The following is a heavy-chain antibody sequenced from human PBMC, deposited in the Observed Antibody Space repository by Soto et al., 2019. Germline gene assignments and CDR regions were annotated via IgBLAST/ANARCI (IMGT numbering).Heavy chain of an antibody. D-gene: IGHD1-26*01. Sequence: QVQLVQSGAEVKKPGASVKVSCKASGYSFTSYGISWVRQAPGQGPEWMGWISTYNGDTNYAQKLQGRLTMTTDTSTSTAYMELRSLRSDDTAVYFCARDLNSASYYNYWGQGTLVTVSS. V-gene: IGHV1-18*01. CDR1: GYSFTSYG. J-gene: IGHJ4*02. CDR3: ARDLNSASYYNY. CDR2: ISTYNGDT.